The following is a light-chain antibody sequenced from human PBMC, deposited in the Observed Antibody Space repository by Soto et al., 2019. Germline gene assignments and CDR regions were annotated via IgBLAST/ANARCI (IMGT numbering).Light chain of an antibody. CDR1: QGISSA. CDR3: QQYTSYSWT. V-gene: IGKV1-13*02. J-gene: IGKJ1*01. CDR2: DAS. Sequence: AIQLTQSPSSLSASVGDRVTITCRASQGISSALAWYQQKPGKAPKLLIYDASSLESGVPSRFSGSGSGTEFTLTISSLQPDDFATYYCQQYTSYSWTFGQGTKVDI.